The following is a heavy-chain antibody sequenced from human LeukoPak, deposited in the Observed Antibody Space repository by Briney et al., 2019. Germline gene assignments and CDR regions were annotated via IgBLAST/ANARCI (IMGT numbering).Heavy chain of an antibody. V-gene: IGHV4-4*07. Sequence: NPSETLSLTCTVSGGSISGYSWSWIRQPAGKGLEWIGRIYISWSTNYNPSPASRVTMSVATSTTQIPLTLSSVTAPATAVYVCASGPEGLYLFLPDCSGGSCDVGPWGQRTLVTVST. CDR3: ASGPEGLYLFLPDCSGGSCDVGP. CDR2: IYISWST. CDR1: GGSISGYS. J-gene: IGHJ5*02. D-gene: IGHD2-15*01.